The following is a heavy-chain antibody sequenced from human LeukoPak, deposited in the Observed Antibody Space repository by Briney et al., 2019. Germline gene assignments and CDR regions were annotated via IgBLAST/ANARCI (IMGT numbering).Heavy chain of an antibody. J-gene: IGHJ6*03. V-gene: IGHV4-59*11. CDR3: ARDSNVLLWFGETKSSYYYYYMDV. CDR1: GGSLSSHY. Sequence: SETLSHTCTVSGGSLSSHYWSWIRQPPGKGLEWIGYIYYSGSTNYNPSLKSRVTISVDTSKNQFSLKLSSVTAADTAVYYCARDSNVLLWFGETKSSYYYYYMDVWGKGTTVTISS. CDR2: IYYSGST. D-gene: IGHD3-10*01.